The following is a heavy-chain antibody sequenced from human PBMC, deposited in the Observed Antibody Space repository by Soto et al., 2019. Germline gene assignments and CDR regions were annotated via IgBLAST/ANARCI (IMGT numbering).Heavy chain of an antibody. D-gene: IGHD3-10*01. CDR2: IKQDGSEK. J-gene: IGHJ4*02. CDR3: ASLGYGSGSHFDY. V-gene: IGHV3-7*01. CDR1: GFTFSSYW. Sequence: EVQLVESGGGLVQPGGSLRLSCAASGFTFSSYWMSWVRQAPGKGLEWVANIKQDGSEKYYVDSVKGRFTISRDNAKNSLYLQMNSLRAEDTAVYYCASLGYGSGSHFDYWGQGTLVTVSS.